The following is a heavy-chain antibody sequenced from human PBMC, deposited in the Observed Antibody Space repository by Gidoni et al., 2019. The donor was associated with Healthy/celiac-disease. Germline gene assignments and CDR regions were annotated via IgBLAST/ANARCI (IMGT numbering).Heavy chain of an antibody. Sequence: QLQLQASGPGLVKPSETLSLTCHVSGGSISSSSYSWVWIRQPPGKGLEWMGRIYYSVSSYYNPSLKSRVTISVDTSKNQFSLKLSSVTAADTAVYYCARLLAANYYDSSGYYPLGAFDIWGQGTMVTVSS. V-gene: IGHV4-39*01. CDR2: IYYSVSS. J-gene: IGHJ3*02. CDR1: GGSISSSSYS. CDR3: ARLLAANYYDSSGYYPLGAFDI. D-gene: IGHD3-22*01.